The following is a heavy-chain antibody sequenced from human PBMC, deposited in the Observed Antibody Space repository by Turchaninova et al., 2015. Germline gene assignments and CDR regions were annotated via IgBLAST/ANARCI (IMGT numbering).Heavy chain of an antibody. D-gene: IGHD3-22*01. Sequence: QVQLQESGPGRVKPSETLSLTCAVTGFSIISDYYRGWVRQPPGKGLEWIGTIYHSGSTYYNPSLKSRVTISVDTSKNQLSLKLTSVTAADTAVYYCARERDDSSTPDFWGQGTLVTVSS. CDR3: ARERDDSSTPDF. V-gene: IGHV4-38-2*02. J-gene: IGHJ4*02. CDR1: GFSIISDYY. CDR2: IYHSGST.